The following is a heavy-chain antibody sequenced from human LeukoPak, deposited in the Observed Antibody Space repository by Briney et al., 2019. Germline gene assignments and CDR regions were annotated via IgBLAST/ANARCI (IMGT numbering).Heavy chain of an antibody. Sequence: ASVKVSCKASGYTFTSYGISWVRQAPGQGLEWMGWISVYNGNTNYAQKLQGRVTMTTDTSTSTAYMELSSLRSEDTAVYYCARDSFDYGDYGPYYYYGMDVWGQGTTVTVSS. CDR1: GYTFTSYG. CDR2: ISVYNGNT. CDR3: ARDSFDYGDYGPYYYYGMDV. J-gene: IGHJ6*02. D-gene: IGHD4-17*01. V-gene: IGHV1-18*01.